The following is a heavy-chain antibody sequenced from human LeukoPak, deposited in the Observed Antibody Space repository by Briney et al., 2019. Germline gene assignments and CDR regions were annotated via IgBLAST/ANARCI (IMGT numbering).Heavy chain of an antibody. CDR2: IKQDGSEK. Sequence: GGSLRLSCAASGFTFSSYWMSWVRQAPGKGLEWVANIKQDGSEKYYVDSVKGRFTISRDKAKNSLYLQVSSLRAEDTAVYYCARTYSSGWPRAFDIWGQGTMVTVSS. D-gene: IGHD6-19*01. CDR3: ARTYSSGWPRAFDI. CDR1: GFTFSSYW. V-gene: IGHV3-7*01. J-gene: IGHJ3*02.